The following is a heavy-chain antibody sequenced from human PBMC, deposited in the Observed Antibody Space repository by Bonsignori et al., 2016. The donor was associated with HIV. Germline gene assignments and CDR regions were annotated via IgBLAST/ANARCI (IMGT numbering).Heavy chain of an antibody. CDR2: IYPGDSDT. J-gene: IGHJ4*02. D-gene: IGHD3-22*01. V-gene: IGHV5-51*01. Sequence: VRQMPGKGLEWMGIIYPGDSDTRYSLSFQGQVTISADKSISTAYLQWSSLKASDTAMYYCARSGYYYHYFDYWGQGTLVTVSS. CDR3: ARSGYYYHYFDY.